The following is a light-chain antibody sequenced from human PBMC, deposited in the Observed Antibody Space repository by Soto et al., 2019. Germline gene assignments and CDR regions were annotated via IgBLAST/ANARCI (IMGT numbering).Light chain of an antibody. V-gene: IGLV2-8*01. J-gene: IGLJ1*01. Sequence: QSVLTQPPSASGSPGQSVAISCAGTSSDVGAYNSVSWYQQHPGKAPKLMIYQVNKRPSGVPDRFSGSKSGNTASLTVSGLQAEDESDYYCSSYAGSNTVYVFGTGTNVTVL. CDR3: SSYAGSNTVYV. CDR1: SSDVGAYNS. CDR2: QVN.